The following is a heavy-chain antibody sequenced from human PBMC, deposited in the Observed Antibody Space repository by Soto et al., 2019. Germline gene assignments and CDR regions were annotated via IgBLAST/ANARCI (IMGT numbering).Heavy chain of an antibody. D-gene: IGHD3-9*01. CDR2: ISAYNGNT. J-gene: IGHJ4*02. CDR3: ARVSPYYDILTGYYNSYFDY. CDR1: GYTFTSYG. V-gene: IGHV1-18*01. Sequence: ASVKVSCKASGYTFTSYGISWVRQAPGQGLEWMGWISAYNGNTNYAQKLQGRVTMTTDTSTSTAYMELRSLRSDDTAVYYCARVSPYYDILTGYYNSYFDYWGQGTLVTVSS.